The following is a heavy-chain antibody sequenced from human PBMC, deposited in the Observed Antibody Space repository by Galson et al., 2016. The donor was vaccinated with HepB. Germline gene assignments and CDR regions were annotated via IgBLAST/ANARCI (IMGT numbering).Heavy chain of an antibody. D-gene: IGHD3-22*01. CDR2: ISASGVTT. CDR3: AKGLHYDSSGDAFDI. J-gene: IGHJ3*02. V-gene: IGHV3-23*01. CDR1: GLTFSGYG. Sequence: SLRLSCAASGLTFSGYGMNWVRQAPGKGLEWVSFISASGVTTHYADSVKGRFTISRDNSKNTPYLQMNDLRAGDTAVYYCAKGLHYDSSGDAFDIWGQGTVVTVSS.